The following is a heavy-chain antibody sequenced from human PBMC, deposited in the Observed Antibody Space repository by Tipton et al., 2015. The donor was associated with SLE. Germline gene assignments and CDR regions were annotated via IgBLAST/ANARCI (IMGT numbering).Heavy chain of an antibody. Sequence: TLSLTCTVSGGSISSGSYYWSWIRQPAGKGLEWIGYIYTSGSTNYNPSLRSRVTISLDTSKNQFSLKLSSVTAADTAVYYCARPWFYYDSSGYYQEYFDLWGRGTLVTVSS. D-gene: IGHD3-22*01. V-gene: IGHV4-61*09. CDR2: IYTSGST. CDR1: GGSISSGSYY. CDR3: ARPWFYYDSSGYYQEYFDL. J-gene: IGHJ2*01.